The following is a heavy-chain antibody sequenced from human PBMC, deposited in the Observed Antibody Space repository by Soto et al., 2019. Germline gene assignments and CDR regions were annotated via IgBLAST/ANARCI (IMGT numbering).Heavy chain of an antibody. Sequence: EVQLVESGEGLIQPGGSLRLSCAASGFTVSRNYMRWVRQAPGQRLEWVSVIYSGGSTYYGDSVKGRFTLSRDNSKNTLYLQMNSLRAEDTAVYYCARGVGVGRFDAVDIWGQGTMVTVSS. CDR3: ARGVGVGRFDAVDI. CDR1: GFTVSRNY. D-gene: IGHD1-26*01. J-gene: IGHJ3*02. V-gene: IGHV3-53*01. CDR2: IYSGGST.